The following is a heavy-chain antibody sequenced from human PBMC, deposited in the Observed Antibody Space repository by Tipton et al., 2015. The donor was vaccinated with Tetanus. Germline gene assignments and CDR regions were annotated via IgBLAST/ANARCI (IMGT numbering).Heavy chain of an antibody. V-gene: IGHV1-69*06. CDR1: GGTFSSYA. CDR3: ARARGEQQLVPYNWFDP. J-gene: IGHJ5*02. D-gene: IGHD6-13*01. CDR2: IIPIFGTA. Sequence: QVQLVQSGAEVKKPGSSVKVSCKASGGTFSSYAISWVRQAPGQGLEWMGGIIPIFGTANYAQKFQGRVTITADKSTSPAYMELSSLRSEDTAVYYCARARGEQQLVPYNWFDPWGQGTLVTVSS.